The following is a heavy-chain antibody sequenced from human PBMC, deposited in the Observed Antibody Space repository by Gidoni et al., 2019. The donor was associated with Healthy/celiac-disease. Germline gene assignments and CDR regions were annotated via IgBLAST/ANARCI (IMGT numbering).Heavy chain of an antibody. J-gene: IGHJ4*02. Sequence: QVQLVQYGAEVKKPGASVKVSCKASGYTFPSYGISWVRQAPGQGLEWMGWISAYNGNTNYAQKLQGRVTMTTDTSTSTAYMELRSLRSDDTAVYYCARDGADIVVVVAAPFDYWGQGTLVTVSS. CDR1: GYTFPSYG. CDR2: ISAYNGNT. D-gene: IGHD2-15*01. V-gene: IGHV1-18*04. CDR3: ARDGADIVVVVAAPFDY.